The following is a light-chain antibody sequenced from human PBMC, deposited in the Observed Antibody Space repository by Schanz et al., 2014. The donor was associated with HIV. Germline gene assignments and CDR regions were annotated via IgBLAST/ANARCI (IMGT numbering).Light chain of an antibody. J-gene: IGLJ2*01. V-gene: IGLV1-47*01. CDR3: ATWDISLNGPV. Sequence: QSVLTQPPSASGTPGQRVTISCSGSSSNIGNNYVYWYQQVPGTAPKVLIYRNNQRPSGVPDRFSGSKSGTSASLVISGLLSEDEADYFCATWDISLNGPVFGGGTKLTVL. CDR2: RNN. CDR1: SSNIGNNY.